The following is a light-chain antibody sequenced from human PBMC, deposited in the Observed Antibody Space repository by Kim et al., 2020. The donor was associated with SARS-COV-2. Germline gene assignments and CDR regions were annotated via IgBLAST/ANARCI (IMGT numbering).Light chain of an antibody. V-gene: IGLV3-19*01. CDR3: NSRDSNDNVI. Sequence: VALGQTGRITCQGDSLRSYYATWYQKKPGQAPILVSYGKNNRPSGIPDRFSGSSSGNTASLTITGTQAGDEAEYYCNSRDSNDNVIFGGGTQLTVL. CDR1: SLRSYY. J-gene: IGLJ2*01. CDR2: GKN.